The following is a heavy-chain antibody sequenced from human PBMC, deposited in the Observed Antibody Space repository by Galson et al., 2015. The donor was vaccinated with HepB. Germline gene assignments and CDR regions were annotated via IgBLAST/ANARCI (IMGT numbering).Heavy chain of an antibody. CDR2: ISDNSGNT. V-gene: IGHV1-18*04. Sequence: SVKVSCKASGYTFTTYGISWVRQAPGQGLEWMGWISDNSGNTDYAQKFQGRVTMTTDTSTSTAYMELRSLRSDDTAVYYCTRVQARYYADSSGHYFDNWGQGTLVTVSS. D-gene: IGHD3-22*01. CDR1: GYTFTTYG. J-gene: IGHJ4*02. CDR3: TRVQARYYADSSGHYFDN.